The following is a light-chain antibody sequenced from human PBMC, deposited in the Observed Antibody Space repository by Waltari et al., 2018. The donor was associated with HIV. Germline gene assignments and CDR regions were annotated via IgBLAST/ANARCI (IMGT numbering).Light chain of an antibody. CDR2: LYSDGSH. Sequence: QVVLTQAPSASSSLGTSVNFTCTLSSGHSSYDIAWHQQPPGKGPRYLMKLYSDGSHNRGDGIPDRFSGSSSGAERHLIISSLHSDDEADYYCQTWGSGIVIFGGGTKLTVL. CDR3: QTWGSGIVI. CDR1: SGHSSYD. V-gene: IGLV4-69*01. J-gene: IGLJ2*01.